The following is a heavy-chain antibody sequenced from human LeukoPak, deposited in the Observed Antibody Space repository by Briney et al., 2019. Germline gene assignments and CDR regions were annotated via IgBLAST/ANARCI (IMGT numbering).Heavy chain of an antibody. Sequence: GGSLRLSCAASGFTFSSYEMNWVRQAPGKGLEWVSYISSSGSTIYYADSVKGRFTISRDNAKNSLYLQMNSLRAEDTAVYYCARVGRHCSSTSCYVEVGAYYYYGMDVWGQGTTVTVSS. J-gene: IGHJ6*02. CDR2: ISSSGSTI. V-gene: IGHV3-48*03. D-gene: IGHD2-2*01. CDR3: ARVGRHCSSTSCYVEVGAYYYYGMDV. CDR1: GFTFSSYE.